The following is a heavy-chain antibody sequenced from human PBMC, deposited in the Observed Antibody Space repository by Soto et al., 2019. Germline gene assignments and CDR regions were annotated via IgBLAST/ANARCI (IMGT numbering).Heavy chain of an antibody. CDR1: GGTFSSYA. CDR2: IIPTFGTA. CDR3: ARMGVVPAAIGSPDWFDP. V-gene: IGHV1-69*12. D-gene: IGHD2-2*02. Sequence: QVQLVQSGAEVKKPGSSVKVSCKASGGTFSSYAISWVRQAPGQGLEWMGGIIPTFGTANYAQKFQGRVTITADESTSTAYMEVSSLRSEDTAVYYCARMGVVPAAIGSPDWFDPWGQGTLVTVSS. J-gene: IGHJ5*02.